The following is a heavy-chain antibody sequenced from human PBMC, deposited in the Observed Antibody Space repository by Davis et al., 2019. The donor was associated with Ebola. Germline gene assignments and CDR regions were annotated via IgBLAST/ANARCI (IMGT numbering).Heavy chain of an antibody. CDR2: ISGSGGST. Sequence: GGSLRLSCAASGFMFTDYWMSWVRQAPGKGLEWVSAISGSGGSTYYADSVKGRFTISRDNSKNTLYLQMNSLRAEDTAVYYCAKEEYYYGSGSYSYYFDYWGQGTLVTVSS. J-gene: IGHJ4*02. CDR3: AKEEYYYGSGSYSYYFDY. V-gene: IGHV3-23*01. D-gene: IGHD3-10*01. CDR1: GFMFTDYW.